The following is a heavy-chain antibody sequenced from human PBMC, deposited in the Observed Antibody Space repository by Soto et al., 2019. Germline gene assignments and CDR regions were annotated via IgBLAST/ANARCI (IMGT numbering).Heavy chain of an antibody. CDR2: ISGGGDTT. CDR1: GFTFNNYA. Sequence: EVQLLESGGGLVQTGGSLRLSCAASGFTFNNYAMTWVRQATGKGLEWVTAISGGGDTTSYADSVKARFTVSRDCSKNTLYLQISSLRAEDTALYYCARGRGGSGSLTPRVEFWGQGTLVTVSS. V-gene: IGHV3-23*01. CDR3: ARGRGGSGSLTPRVEF. J-gene: IGHJ4*02. D-gene: IGHD3-10*01.